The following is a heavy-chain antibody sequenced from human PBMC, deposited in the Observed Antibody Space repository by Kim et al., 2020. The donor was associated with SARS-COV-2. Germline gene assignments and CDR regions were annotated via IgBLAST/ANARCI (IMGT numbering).Heavy chain of an antibody. V-gene: IGHV4-31*03. Sequence: SETLSLTCTVSGGSISSGGYYWSWICQHPGKGLEWIGYIYYSGSTYYNPSLKSRVTISVDTSKNQFSLKLSSVTAADTAVYYCARGVAREFDYWGQGTLVTVSS. CDR2: IYYSGST. J-gene: IGHJ4*02. CDR1: GGSISSGGYY. D-gene: IGHD2-15*01. CDR3: ARGVAREFDY.